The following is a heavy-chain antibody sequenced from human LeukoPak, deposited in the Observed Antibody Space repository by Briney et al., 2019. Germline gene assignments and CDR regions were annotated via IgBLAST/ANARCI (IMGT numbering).Heavy chain of an antibody. CDR1: GFPFSSYA. D-gene: IGHD7-27*01. CDR2: ITGRVGST. CDR3: AKEDPTIILGIDY. Sequence: GESLRLSCAASGFPFSSYAMSWVRQTPGKGLEWVSAITGRVGSTYYVDSVRGRFNTSRDNSKNTLFLQLESLRVEDTAVYYCAKEDPTIILGIDYWGQGALVIVSS. V-gene: IGHV3-23*01. J-gene: IGHJ4*02.